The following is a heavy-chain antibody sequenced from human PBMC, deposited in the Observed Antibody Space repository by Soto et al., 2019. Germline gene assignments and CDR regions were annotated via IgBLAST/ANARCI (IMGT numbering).Heavy chain of an antibody. J-gene: IGHJ4*02. CDR1: GGSFSGYY. CDR3: ARVSGSGSLSSV. CDR2: INHSGST. D-gene: IGHD3-10*01. Sequence: SETLSLTCAVYGGSFSGYYWSWIRQPPGKGLEWIGEINHSGSTNYNPSLKSRVTISVDTSKNQFSLKLSFVIAADTAVYYCARVSGSGSLSSVWGQGTLVTVSS. V-gene: IGHV4-34*01.